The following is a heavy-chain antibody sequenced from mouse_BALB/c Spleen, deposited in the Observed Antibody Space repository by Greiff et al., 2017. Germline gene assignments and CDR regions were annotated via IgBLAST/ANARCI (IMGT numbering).Heavy chain of an antibody. CDR2: IYPGSGST. Sequence: LKESGAELVKPGASVKLSCKASGYTFTSYWMHWVKQRHGQGLEWIGNIYPGSGSTNYDEKFKSKGTLTVDTSSSTAYMHLSSLTSEDSAVYYCTSLGDWGQGTTLTVSS. CDR3: TSLGD. D-gene: IGHD4-1*01. J-gene: IGHJ2*01. V-gene: IGHV1S22*01. CDR1: GYTFTSYW.